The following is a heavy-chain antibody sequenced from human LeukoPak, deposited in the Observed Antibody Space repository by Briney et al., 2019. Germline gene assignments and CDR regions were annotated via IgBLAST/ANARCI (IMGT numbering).Heavy chain of an antibody. Sequence: GSLRLSCAASGFTVSSNYMSWVRQAPGKGLEWIGRIYTSGSTNYNPSLKSRVTMSVDTSKNQFSLKLSSVTAADTAVYYCARGAGPDLPAAIGLDWFDPWGQGTLVTVSS. CDR2: IYTSGST. CDR1: GFTVSSNY. CDR3: ARGAGPDLPAAIGLDWFDP. J-gene: IGHJ5*02. V-gene: IGHV4-59*10. D-gene: IGHD2-2*02.